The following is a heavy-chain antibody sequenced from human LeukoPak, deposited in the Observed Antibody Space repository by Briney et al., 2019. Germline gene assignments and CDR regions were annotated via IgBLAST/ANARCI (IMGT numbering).Heavy chain of an antibody. CDR3: ARRSPPYRTCSGGTCYSLDYFDY. V-gene: IGHV4-34*01. J-gene: IGHJ4*02. Sequence: SETLSLTCAVYGGSFSGYYWSWIRQPPGKGLEWIGEINHSGSTNYNPSLKSRVTISVDTSKNQFSLKLSSVTAADTAVYYCARRSPPYRTCSGGTCYSLDYFDYWGQGTLVTVSS. D-gene: IGHD2-15*01. CDR1: GGSFSGYY. CDR2: INHSGST.